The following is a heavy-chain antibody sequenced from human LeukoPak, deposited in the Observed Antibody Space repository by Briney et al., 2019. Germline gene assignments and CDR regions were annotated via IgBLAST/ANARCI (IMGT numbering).Heavy chain of an antibody. Sequence: GESLKISCKGSGYSFANYWIGWVRQMPGKGLEWMGLIYPGDSDTKYSPSFQGQVTISADKSIGTAYLQWSSLKASGTAIYYCAKTKSGVVVVPGAGHWFDPWGQGTLVTVSS. CDR1: GYSFANYW. D-gene: IGHD2-2*01. J-gene: IGHJ5*02. CDR2: IYPGDSDT. CDR3: AKTKSGVVVVPGAGHWFDP. V-gene: IGHV5-51*01.